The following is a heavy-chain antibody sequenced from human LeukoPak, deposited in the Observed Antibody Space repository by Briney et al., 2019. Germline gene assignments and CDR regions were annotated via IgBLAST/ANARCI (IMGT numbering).Heavy chain of an antibody. Sequence: GGSLRLSCAAPGLITDDYAIHWVRQAPGKGLEWVSLISGDGGSTFYADSVRGRFTISRDNSKNSLSLQMSSLRSEDTALYFCVRESERSGWFDHWGQGTLVTDSS. CDR3: VRESERSGWFDH. V-gene: IGHV3-43*02. D-gene: IGHD1-26*01. CDR2: ISGDGGST. CDR1: GLITDDYA. J-gene: IGHJ5*02.